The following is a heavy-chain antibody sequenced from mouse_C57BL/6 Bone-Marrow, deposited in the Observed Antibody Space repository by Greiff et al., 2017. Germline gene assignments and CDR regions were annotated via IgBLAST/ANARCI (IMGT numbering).Heavy chain of an antibody. CDR3: ARSNWVAY. V-gene: IGHV1-69*01. CDR2: IDPSDSYT. CDR1: GYTFTSYW. Sequence: QVQLQQPGAELVMPGASVKLSCKASGYTFTSYWMHWVKQRPGQGLEWIGEIDPSDSYTNYNQKFKGKSTLTVDKSSSTAYMQLSSLTSEDSAVYYCARSNWVAYWSQGTLVTVSA. J-gene: IGHJ3*01.